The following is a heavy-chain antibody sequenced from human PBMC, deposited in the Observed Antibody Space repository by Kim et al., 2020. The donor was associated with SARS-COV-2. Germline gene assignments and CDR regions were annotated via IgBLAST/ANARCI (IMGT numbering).Heavy chain of an antibody. J-gene: IGHJ3*02. D-gene: IGHD2-2*01. CDR2: IYYSGST. CDR3: ARPTYCSSTSCYDAFDI. V-gene: IGHV4-30-4*01. CDR1: GGSISSGDYY. Sequence: SETLSLTCTVSGGSISSGDYYWSWIRQPPGKGLEWIGYIYYSGSTYYNPSLKSRVTISVDTSKNQFSLKLSSVTAADTAVYYCARPTYCSSTSCYDAFDIWGEGRMVTVSP.